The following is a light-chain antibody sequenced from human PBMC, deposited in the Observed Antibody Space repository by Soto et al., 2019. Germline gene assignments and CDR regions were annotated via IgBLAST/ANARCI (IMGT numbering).Light chain of an antibody. CDR1: QTLSIVY. CDR3: QPYNNWPLT. J-gene: IGKJ4*01. CDR2: AAF. V-gene: IGKV3D-15*01. Sequence: EIVLTQSPDTLSLSPGERATLFCRASQTLSIVYLDWYQQKTGHATRLIIYAAFTRHTGISDRFNGSGSGAEFTITINSLQSEDFEVYYCQPYNNWPLTFGGGTKVDIK.